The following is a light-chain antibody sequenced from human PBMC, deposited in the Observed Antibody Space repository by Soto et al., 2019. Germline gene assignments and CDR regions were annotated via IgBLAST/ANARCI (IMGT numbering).Light chain of an antibody. CDR3: QQRSTLLYT. V-gene: IGKV3-11*02. CDR2: DAS. J-gene: IGKJ2*01. Sequence: EILLAQSPATLSLSPGERATLSSKASQDVSIFLAWYQQKPGQAPRLLIHDASNRATGVPARFSGSGSGRDFTLTITSLEPEDFAVYYCQQRSTLLYTFGQGTKLEV. CDR1: QDVSIF.